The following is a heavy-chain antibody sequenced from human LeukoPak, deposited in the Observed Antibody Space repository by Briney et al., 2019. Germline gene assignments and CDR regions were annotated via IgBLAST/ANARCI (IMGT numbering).Heavy chain of an antibody. CDR1: GFTFSSYG. V-gene: IGHV3-30*18. J-gene: IGHJ4*02. D-gene: IGHD3-22*01. Sequence: PGRSLRLSCAASGFTFSSYGMHWVRQAPGKGLEWVAVISYDGSNKYYADSVKGRFTISRDNSKNTLYLQMNSLRAEDTAVYYCAKAPYYYDSSGYPTWSDYWGQGTLVTVSS. CDR2: ISYDGSNK. CDR3: AKAPYYYDSSGYPTWSDY.